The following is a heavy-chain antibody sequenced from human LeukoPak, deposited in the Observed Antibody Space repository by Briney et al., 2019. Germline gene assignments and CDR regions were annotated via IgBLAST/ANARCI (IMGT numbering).Heavy chain of an antibody. CDR2: IYYSGST. J-gene: IGHJ3*02. Sequence: SETLSLTCTVAGDSIASSSYYWGWVRQPPGKGLEWIGSIYYSGSTYYNPSLKSRVTVSVDTSKNQFSLKLSSVTAADTAVYYCARAGGISTEDAFDIWGQGTMVTVSS. CDR1: GDSIASSSYY. D-gene: IGHD2-15*01. V-gene: IGHV4-39*07. CDR3: ARAGGISTEDAFDI.